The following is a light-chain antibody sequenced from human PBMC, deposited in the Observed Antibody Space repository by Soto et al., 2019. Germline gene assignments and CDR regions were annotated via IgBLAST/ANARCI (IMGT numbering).Light chain of an antibody. J-gene: IGKJ5*01. CDR1: QSISSY. CDR2: AAS. Sequence: DIQMTQSPSSLSASVGDRVTITCRASQSISSYLNWYQQKPGKAPKLLIYAASSLQSGVPSRFSGSGSVTDFTLTISSLQPEDFATDDCQQSYSTPLITFGQGTRLEIK. CDR3: QQSYSTPLIT. V-gene: IGKV1-39*01.